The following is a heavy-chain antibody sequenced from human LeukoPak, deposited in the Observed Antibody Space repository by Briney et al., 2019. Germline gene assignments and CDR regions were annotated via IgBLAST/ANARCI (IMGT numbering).Heavy chain of an antibody. V-gene: IGHV4-34*01. D-gene: IGHD6-13*01. Sequence: SETLSLTCAVYGGSFSGYYWSWIRQPPGKGLEWIGEINHSGSTNNNPSLKRRVTISVDTSKNQFSLKLSSVTAADTAVYYCARKESIAALPPDFDYWGQGTLVTVSS. CDR3: ARKESIAALPPDFDY. CDR2: INHSGST. J-gene: IGHJ4*02. CDR1: GGSFSGYY.